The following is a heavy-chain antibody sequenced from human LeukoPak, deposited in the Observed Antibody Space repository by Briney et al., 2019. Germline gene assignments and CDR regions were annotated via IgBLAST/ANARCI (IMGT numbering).Heavy chain of an antibody. CDR1: GYSFTSYW. Sequence: GESLKIFCKGSGYSFTSYWIGWVRQMPGKGLEWMGIIYPGDSDTRYSPSFQGQVTISADKSISTAYLQWSSLKASDTAMYYCGRPDGSGNYYKHAFDIWGQGTMVTVSS. D-gene: IGHD3-10*01. CDR2: IYPGDSDT. CDR3: GRPDGSGNYYKHAFDI. V-gene: IGHV5-51*01. J-gene: IGHJ3*02.